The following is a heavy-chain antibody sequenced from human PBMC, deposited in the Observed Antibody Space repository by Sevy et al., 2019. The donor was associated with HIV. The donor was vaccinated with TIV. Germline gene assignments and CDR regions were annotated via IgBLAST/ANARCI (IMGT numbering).Heavy chain of an antibody. Sequence: SETLSLTCAVSGGSISSGDYSWSWIRQPPGKGLEWIGYVYHSGSTYYNPSLKSRVTISVDRSKNQFSLKLSSVTAADTAVDYCARVVPGCSGGSCYLESGGMDVWGQGTTVTVSS. CDR1: GGSISSGDYS. V-gene: IGHV4-30-2*01. CDR2: VYHSGST. J-gene: IGHJ6*02. CDR3: ARVVPGCSGGSCYLESGGMDV. D-gene: IGHD2-15*01.